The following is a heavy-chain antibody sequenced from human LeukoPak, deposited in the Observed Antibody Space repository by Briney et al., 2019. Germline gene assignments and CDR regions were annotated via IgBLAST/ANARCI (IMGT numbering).Heavy chain of an antibody. V-gene: IGHV3-48*01. J-gene: IGHJ4*02. CDR3: ARAIAAAEDY. CDR1: GFTFSTYS. CDR2: ISGSSSTI. Sequence: PGGSLRLSCAASGFTFSTYSMNWARQAPGKGLEWVSYISGSSSTIYYADSVKGRFTISRDNAKNSLYLQMNSLRAEDSAVYYCARAIAAAEDYWGQGTLVTVSS. D-gene: IGHD6-13*01.